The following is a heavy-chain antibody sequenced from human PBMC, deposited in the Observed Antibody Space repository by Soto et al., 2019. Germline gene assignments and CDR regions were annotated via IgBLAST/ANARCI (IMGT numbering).Heavy chain of an antibody. CDR3: ARPYYDSSGYHAFDI. V-gene: IGHV4-34*01. CDR1: GGSFSGYY. D-gene: IGHD3-22*01. J-gene: IGHJ3*02. Sequence: SETLSLTCAVYGGSFSGYYWSRIRQPPGKGLEWIGEINHSGSTNYNPSLKSRVTISVDTSKNQFSLKLSSVTAADTAVYYCARPYYDSSGYHAFDIWGQGTMVTVSS. CDR2: INHSGST.